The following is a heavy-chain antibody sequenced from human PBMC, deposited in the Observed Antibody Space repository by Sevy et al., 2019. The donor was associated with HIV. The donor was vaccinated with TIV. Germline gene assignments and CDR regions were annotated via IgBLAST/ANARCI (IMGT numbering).Heavy chain of an antibody. CDR3: AREGCTRPHDY. CDR1: GFAFYDYS. D-gene: IGHD2-8*01. CDR2: LSFGCGKI. J-gene: IGHJ4*02. V-gene: IGHV3-23*01. Sequence: GGSLRLSCAASGFAFYDYSMSWIRQAPGKGLEWVATLSFGCGKINYADSVKGRFTSSRDNSKNSFYLQMDNLRVEDTALYYCAREGCTRPHDYWGQGTRVIVSS.